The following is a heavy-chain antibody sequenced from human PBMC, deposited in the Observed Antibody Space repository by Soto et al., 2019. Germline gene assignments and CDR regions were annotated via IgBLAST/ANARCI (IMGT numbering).Heavy chain of an antibody. V-gene: IGHV3-21*01. D-gene: IGHD3-10*01. CDR2: ISSSSSYI. J-gene: IGHJ5*02. Sequence: EVQLVESGGGLVKPGGSLRLSCAASGFTFSSYSMNWVRQAPGKGLEWVSSISSSSSYIYYADSVKGRFTISRDNAKNSLYLQMNSLRAEDTAVYYCARDGGHTIITMVRGVSWFDPWGQGTLVTVSS. CDR1: GFTFSSYS. CDR3: ARDGGHTIITMVRGVSWFDP.